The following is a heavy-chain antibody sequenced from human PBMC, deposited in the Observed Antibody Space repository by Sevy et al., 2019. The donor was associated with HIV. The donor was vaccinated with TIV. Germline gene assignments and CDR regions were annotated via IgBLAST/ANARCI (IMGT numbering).Heavy chain of an antibody. Sequence: GGSLRLSCAASGFSFSDYYMSWIRQAPGRGLEWISYISTGSTYTNYADSVKGRFTISRDNAKNSLYLQMNSLRAEDTAVYYCARDRVALADHYFDYWGLGTLVTVSS. CDR2: ISTGSTYT. D-gene: IGHD6-19*01. V-gene: IGHV3-11*06. CDR1: GFSFSDYY. J-gene: IGHJ4*02. CDR3: ARDRVALADHYFDY.